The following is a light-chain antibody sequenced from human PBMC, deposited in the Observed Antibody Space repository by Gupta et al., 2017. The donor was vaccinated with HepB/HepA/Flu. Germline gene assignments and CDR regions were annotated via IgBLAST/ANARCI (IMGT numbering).Light chain of an antibody. CDR1: QSVSSN. CDR2: DAS. Sequence: EIVMTQSPATLSVSPGERVTLSCRASQSVSSNLAWYQQKPGQAPRLLIYDASTRATGIPARFSGSGSGTEXTLTISXLQSEDFAVYYCQQNNNWPPITFGXGTRLEIK. V-gene: IGKV3-15*01. J-gene: IGKJ5*01. CDR3: QQNNNWPPIT.